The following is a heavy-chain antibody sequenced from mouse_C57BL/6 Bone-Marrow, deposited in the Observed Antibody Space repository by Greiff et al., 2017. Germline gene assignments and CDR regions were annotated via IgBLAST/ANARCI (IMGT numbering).Heavy chain of an antibody. CDR2: INPYNGGT. CDR1: GYTFTDYY. V-gene: IGHV1-19*01. CDR3: ARGEAYDGYYVSWFAY. J-gene: IGHJ3*01. Sequence: EVQLQQSGPVLVKPGASVKMSCKASGYTFTDYYMNWVKQSHGKSLEWIGVINPYNGGTSYNQQFKGKATLTVDKSSSTAYMELNSLTSEDSAVYYCARGEAYDGYYVSWFAYWGQGTLVTVSA. D-gene: IGHD2-3*01.